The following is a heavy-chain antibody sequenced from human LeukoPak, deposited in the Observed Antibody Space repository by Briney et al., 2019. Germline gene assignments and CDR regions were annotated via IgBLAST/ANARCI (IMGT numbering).Heavy chain of an antibody. CDR3: ATFSYYYDSNGYHDALDI. Sequence: MPSETLSLTCSVSRASVSSYYWTWIRQPPGKGLEWIGYTYISGRSNYNPPLKSRVTMSVDTSKNQFSLKLTSVTAADTAVYYCATFSYYYDSNGYHDALDIWGQGTMVTVSS. J-gene: IGHJ3*02. CDR2: TYISGRS. CDR1: RASVSSYY. V-gene: IGHV4-59*02. D-gene: IGHD3-22*01.